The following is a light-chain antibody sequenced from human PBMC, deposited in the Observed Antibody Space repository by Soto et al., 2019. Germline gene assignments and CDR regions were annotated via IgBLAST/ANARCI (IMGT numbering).Light chain of an antibody. CDR3: ATWDDSLNGWV. J-gene: IGLJ3*02. Sequence: QSVLTQPPSVSGAPGQRVTISCTGSSSNIGAGYDVHWYQQLPGTAPKLLIYANSQRSSGVPDRFSGSKSGTSASLAISGLQSEDESDYYCATWDDSLNGWVFGGGTKLTVL. V-gene: IGLV1-40*01. CDR2: ANS. CDR1: SSNIGAGYD.